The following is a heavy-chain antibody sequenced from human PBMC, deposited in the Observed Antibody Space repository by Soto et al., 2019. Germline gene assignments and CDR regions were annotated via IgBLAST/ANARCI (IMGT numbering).Heavy chain of an antibody. D-gene: IGHD2-2*01. V-gene: IGHV4-59*12. CDR1: GGSISSFY. CDR3: ARDLGYCSTTTCYPYFDP. J-gene: IGHJ5*02. Sequence: SETLSLTCTVSGGSISSFYWSWIRQPPGKGLEWIGYIYYSGNTNYNPSLKSRVTISVDTSKNQFSLKLSSVTAADTAVYYCARDLGYCSTTTCYPYFDPWGQGTLVTVSS. CDR2: IYYSGNT.